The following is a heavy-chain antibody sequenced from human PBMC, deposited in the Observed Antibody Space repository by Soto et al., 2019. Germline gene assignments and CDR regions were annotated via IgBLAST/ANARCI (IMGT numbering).Heavy chain of an antibody. J-gene: IGHJ4*02. D-gene: IGHD4-17*01. CDR3: AKVAHDYGDLIDY. Sequence: GGSLRLSCAASGFTFKNFAVSWVRQAPGKGMEWVSAIGGSGSSANYADSVKGRFTVSRDDSKNTLYLQMSGLRADDTALYYCAKVAHDYGDLIDYWGQGTLVTVSS. CDR2: IGGSGSSA. CDR1: GFTFKNFA. V-gene: IGHV3-23*01.